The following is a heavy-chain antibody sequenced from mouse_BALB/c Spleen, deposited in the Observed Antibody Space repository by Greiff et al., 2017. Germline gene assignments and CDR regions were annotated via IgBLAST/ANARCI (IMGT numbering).Heavy chain of an antibody. V-gene: IGHV5-9-4*01. CDR2: ISSGGSYT. CDR3: ARPLFYYYGSSQPYYYAMDY. D-gene: IGHD1-1*01. CDR1: GFTFSSYA. J-gene: IGHJ4*01. Sequence: EVKLVESGGGLVKPGGSLKLSCAASGFTFSSYAMSWVRQSPEKRLEWVAEISSGGSYTYYPDTVTGRFTISRDNAKNTLYLEMSSLRSEDTAMYYCARPLFYYYGSSQPYYYAMDYWGQGTSVTVSS.